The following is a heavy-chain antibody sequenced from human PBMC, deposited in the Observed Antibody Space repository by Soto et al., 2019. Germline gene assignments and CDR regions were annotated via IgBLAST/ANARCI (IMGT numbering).Heavy chain of an antibody. Sequence: GGSLRLSCAASGFTFSSYGMHWVRQAPGKGLEWVAVISYDGSNKYYADSVKGRFTISRDNSKNTLYLQMNSLRAEDTAVYYCARDPITIFGVAPTLLDYWGQGTLVTVSS. CDR1: GFTFSSYG. V-gene: IGHV3-30*19. J-gene: IGHJ4*02. CDR3: ARDPITIFGVAPTLLDY. CDR2: ISYDGSNK. D-gene: IGHD3-3*01.